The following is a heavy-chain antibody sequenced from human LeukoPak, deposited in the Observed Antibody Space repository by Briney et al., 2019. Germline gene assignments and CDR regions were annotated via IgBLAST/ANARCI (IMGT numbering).Heavy chain of an antibody. CDR3: ASESSSSRYFMDV. CDR1: GGSTRTSTSY. Sequence: SETLSLTCSVSGGSTRTSTSYWGWVRQPPGKGLEWIGSIHYSGSTYKNPSLKSRVTISMDTSGSQFSLKVTSLTAADSAVYFCASESSSSRYFMDVWGRGTTVTVSS. D-gene: IGHD6-6*01. CDR2: IHYSGST. J-gene: IGHJ6*03. V-gene: IGHV4-39*07.